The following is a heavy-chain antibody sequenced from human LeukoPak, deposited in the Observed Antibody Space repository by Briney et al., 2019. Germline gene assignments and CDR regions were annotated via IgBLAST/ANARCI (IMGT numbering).Heavy chain of an antibody. V-gene: IGHV4-59*01. CDR2: IYYSGST. CDR1: GGSISSYY. D-gene: IGHD3-3*01. CDR3: ARGQDYDFWSGYYQFDY. J-gene: IGHJ4*02. Sequence: PSETLSLTCTVSGGSISSYYWSWIRQPAGKGLEWIGYIYYSGSTNYNPSLKSRVTISVDTSKNQFFLKLSSVTAADTAVYYCARGQDYDFWSGYYQFDYWGQGTLVTVSS.